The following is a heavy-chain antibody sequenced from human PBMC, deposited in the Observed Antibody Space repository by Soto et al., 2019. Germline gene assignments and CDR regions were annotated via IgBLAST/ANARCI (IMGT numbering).Heavy chain of an antibody. D-gene: IGHD3-9*01. CDR2: VYYSGST. J-gene: IGHJ4*02. CDR1: CGSFHGYY. Sequence: SGTPSVTCAVYCGSFHGYYWGWVRPPPGKGLEWIGSVYYSGSTYYNPSLESRVTISVDKSKNQFSLKLMSLSAADTAVYYCGRLEGLATISYYFDYWGQGALVTVSS. V-gene: IGHV4-39*01. CDR3: GRLEGLATISYYFDY.